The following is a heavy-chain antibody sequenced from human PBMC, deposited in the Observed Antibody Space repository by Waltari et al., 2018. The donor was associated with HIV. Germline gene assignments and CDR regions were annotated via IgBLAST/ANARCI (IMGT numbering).Heavy chain of an antibody. CDR2: MYPGYSDT. J-gene: IGHJ3*02. CDR1: GYSFSTYW. Sequence: EVQLVQSGAEVKKPGESLKISCKGSGYSFSTYWIGWVGQMPGKGLVWLGFMYPGYSDTRYSPPFQGQVTISADKSISTAYLQWSSLKASDTAMYYCARGGVYDFWSGYYSKGIGAFDIWGQGTMVTVSS. CDR3: ARGGVYDFWSGYYSKGIGAFDI. D-gene: IGHD3-3*01. V-gene: IGHV5-51*01.